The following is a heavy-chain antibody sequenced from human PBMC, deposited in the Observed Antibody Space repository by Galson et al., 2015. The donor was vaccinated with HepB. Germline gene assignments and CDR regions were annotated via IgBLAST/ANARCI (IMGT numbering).Heavy chain of an antibody. Sequence: CKASGYTFTGYYIHWVRQAPGQGLEWMGWINPDSGGTNYVQKFQGRVTVTRDTSTSTAYMELSRLRSGDTAVYYCAKSLSSYYDSSQSQYLQHWGQGTLVTVSS. J-gene: IGHJ1*01. CDR3: AKSLSSYYDSSQSQYLQH. D-gene: IGHD3-22*01. V-gene: IGHV1-2*02. CDR1: GYTFTGYY. CDR2: INPDSGGT.